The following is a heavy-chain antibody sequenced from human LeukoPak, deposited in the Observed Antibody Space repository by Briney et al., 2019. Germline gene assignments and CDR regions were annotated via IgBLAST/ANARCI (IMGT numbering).Heavy chain of an antibody. CDR2: ISSSSSYI. V-gene: IGHV3-21*01. CDR1: GFTFSSYS. J-gene: IGHJ3*02. D-gene: IGHD4-17*01. Sequence: GGSLRLSCAASGFTFSSYSMNWVRQAPGKGLEWVSSISSSSSYIYYADSVKGRFTISRDNAKNSLYLQMNSLRAEDTAVYDCARRAVTGAFDIWGQGTMVTVSS. CDR3: ARRAVTGAFDI.